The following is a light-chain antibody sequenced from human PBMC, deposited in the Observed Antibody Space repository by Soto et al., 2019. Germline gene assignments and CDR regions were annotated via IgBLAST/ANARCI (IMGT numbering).Light chain of an antibody. V-gene: IGKV3-11*01. CDR3: QHYNSYSEA. Sequence: ETVLTQSPATLSLSPGDRATLSCRTSQNVDIYLAWYQQKPGQAPRLLIYDASNRATGIPARFSGSGSGTDFTLTISSLQPDDFATYYCQHYNSYSEAFGQGTKVDIK. CDR2: DAS. J-gene: IGKJ1*01. CDR1: QNVDIY.